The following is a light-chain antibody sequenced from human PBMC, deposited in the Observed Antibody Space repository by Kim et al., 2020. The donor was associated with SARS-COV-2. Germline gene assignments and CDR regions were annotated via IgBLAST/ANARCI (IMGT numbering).Light chain of an antibody. J-gene: IGLJ3*02. CDR3: SSYTSSRTWV. Sequence: GQSSTSSCTGTSSDVGGYNYVSWYQQHPGKAPKLMLFDVSQRPSGVSNRFSGSKSGNTASLTISGLQAEDEADYHCSSYTSSRTWVFGGGTQLTVL. CDR1: SSDVGGYNY. CDR2: DVS. V-gene: IGLV2-14*04.